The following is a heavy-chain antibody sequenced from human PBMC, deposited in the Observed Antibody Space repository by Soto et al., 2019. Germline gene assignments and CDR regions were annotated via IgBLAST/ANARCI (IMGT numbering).Heavy chain of an antibody. CDR1: GFTFDDYA. V-gene: IGHV3-43D*04. CDR2: ISWDGGST. J-gene: IGHJ6*02. Sequence: GGSLRLSCAACGFTFDDYAMHWVLQAPGKGLEWFSLISWDGGSTYYADSVKGRFTISRDNSKNSLYLQMNSLRAEDTALYYCAKDIFTGYYGMDVWGQGTTVTVYS. CDR3: AKDIFTGYYGMDV.